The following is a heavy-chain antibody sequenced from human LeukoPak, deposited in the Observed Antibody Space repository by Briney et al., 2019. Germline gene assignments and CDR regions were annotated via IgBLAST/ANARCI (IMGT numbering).Heavy chain of an antibody. Sequence: GGSLRLSCAASGFTFSGYWMSWVRQAPGKGLECVATIKQDGSEKTYVDSVEGRFTSSRDNAKSSLFLQMDSLRGEDTAVYYCARFGMDAAIDYWGQGTLVTVSS. CDR3: ARFGMDAAIDY. CDR1: GFTFSGYW. J-gene: IGHJ4*02. V-gene: IGHV3-7*01. D-gene: IGHD2-15*01. CDR2: IKQDGSEK.